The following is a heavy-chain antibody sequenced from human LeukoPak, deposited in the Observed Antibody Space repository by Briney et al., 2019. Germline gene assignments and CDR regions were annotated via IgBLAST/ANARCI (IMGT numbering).Heavy chain of an antibody. D-gene: IGHD2-21*01. CDR3: ARKTYGDY. CDR1: GGSFSGYY. J-gene: IGHJ4*02. Sequence: PSETLSLTCAVYGGSFSGYYWSWIRQPPGKGLEWIGEINHSGSTNYNPSLKSRVTISVDTSKNQFSLKLSSVTAADTAVYYCARKTYGDYWGQGTLVTVSS. CDR2: INHSGST. V-gene: IGHV4-34*01.